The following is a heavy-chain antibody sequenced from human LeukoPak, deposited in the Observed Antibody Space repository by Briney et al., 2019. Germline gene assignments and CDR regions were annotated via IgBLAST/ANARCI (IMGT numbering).Heavy chain of an antibody. D-gene: IGHD2-2*01. CDR3: GREGYTSGYAGAFDT. CDR1: GSTLRNNI. CDR2: LSLIDDST. J-gene: IGHJ3*02. V-gene: IGHV3-23*01. Sequence: GGSLRLSCTASGSTLRNNIMTWVRQAPGKGLECVSSLSLIDDSTYYADSVKGRFTISRDTSKNTLFLQMDSLRAEDTGVYYCGREGYTSGYAGAFDTWGQGTMVTVSS.